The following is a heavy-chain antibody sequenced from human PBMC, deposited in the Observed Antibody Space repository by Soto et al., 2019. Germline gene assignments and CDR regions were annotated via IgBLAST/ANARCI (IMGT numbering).Heavy chain of an antibody. Sequence: LRLSCAASGFTFSSYSMNWVRQTPGKGLEWVSYISSGSSTKYYADSVRGRFTISRDNAKNSLYLQMNSLRAEDTAVYYCAKVIAGPTPPFDYWGQGTLVTVSS. D-gene: IGHD6-13*01. CDR1: GFTFSSYS. J-gene: IGHJ4*02. CDR3: AKVIAGPTPPFDY. CDR2: ISSGSSTK. V-gene: IGHV3-48*01.